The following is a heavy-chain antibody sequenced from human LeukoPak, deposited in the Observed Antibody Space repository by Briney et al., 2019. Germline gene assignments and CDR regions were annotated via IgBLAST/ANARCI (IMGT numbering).Heavy chain of an antibody. CDR1: GFIFSSYA. Sequence: GGSLRLSCSASGFIFSSYAMHWVRQAPGKGLEWVAVISYDGSNKYYADSVKGRFTISRDNSKNTLYLQMNSLRAEDTAVYYCARAQAVVVTATPVPWGQGTLVTVSS. V-gene: IGHV3-30-3*01. CDR2: ISYDGSNK. D-gene: IGHD2-21*02. CDR3: ARAQAVVVTATPVP. J-gene: IGHJ5*02.